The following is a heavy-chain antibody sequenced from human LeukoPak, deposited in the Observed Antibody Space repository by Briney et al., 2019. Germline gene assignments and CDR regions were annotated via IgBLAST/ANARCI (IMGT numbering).Heavy chain of an antibody. CDR3: ARDRVVVTAIHGAFDI. J-gene: IGHJ3*02. Sequence: GGSLRLSCAASGFTFSSYAMSWVRQAPGKGLEWVAVISYDGSNKYYADSVKGRFTISRDNSKNTLYLQMNSLRAEDTAVYYCARDRVVVTAIHGAFDIWGQGTMVTVSS. CDR1: GFTFSSYA. V-gene: IGHV3-30-3*01. CDR2: ISYDGSNK. D-gene: IGHD2-21*02.